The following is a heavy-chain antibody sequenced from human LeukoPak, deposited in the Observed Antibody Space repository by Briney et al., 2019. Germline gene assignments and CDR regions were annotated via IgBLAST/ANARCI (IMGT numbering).Heavy chain of an antibody. CDR2: ISGSGGGP. V-gene: IGHV3-23*01. D-gene: IGHD3-22*01. Sequence: GGSLRLSCAASGFTFSTYAMSWVRQVPGKGLEWVTDISGSGGGPYYADSVKGRFTISRDNSKNTLYLQMNNLRAEDTAIYYCAKLNANSGRPRGGFDYWGQGTLVTVSS. CDR1: GFTFSTYA. CDR3: AKLNANSGRPRGGFDY. J-gene: IGHJ4*02.